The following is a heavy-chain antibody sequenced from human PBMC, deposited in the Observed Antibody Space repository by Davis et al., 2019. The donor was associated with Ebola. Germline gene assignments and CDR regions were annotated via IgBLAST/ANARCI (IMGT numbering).Heavy chain of an antibody. J-gene: IGHJ6*03. CDR3: ARLGVVVVPAAPPYYYMDV. CDR2: INPNSGGT. D-gene: IGHD2-2*01. CDR1: GYTFTGYY. V-gene: IGHV1-2*02. Sequence: ASVKVSCKASGYTFTGYYMHWVRQAPGQGLEWMGWINPNSGGTNYAQKFQGRVTMTRDTSISTAYMELSRLRSDDTAVYYCARLGVVVVPAAPPYYYMDVWGKGTTVTVSS.